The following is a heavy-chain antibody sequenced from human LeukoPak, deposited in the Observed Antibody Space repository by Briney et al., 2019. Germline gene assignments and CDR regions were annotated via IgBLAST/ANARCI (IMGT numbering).Heavy chain of an antibody. J-gene: IGHJ4*02. CDR1: GGSISTYY. Sequence: SETLSLTCSVSGGSISTYYWSWIRQPPGKQLEWIGCISYSGRANYNPSLKSRVTISVDKSKNQFSLKLGSVTAADTAVYYCAGHRSFDYWGQGTLVTVSS. CDR2: ISYSGRA. CDR3: AGHRSFDY. V-gene: IGHV4-59*08.